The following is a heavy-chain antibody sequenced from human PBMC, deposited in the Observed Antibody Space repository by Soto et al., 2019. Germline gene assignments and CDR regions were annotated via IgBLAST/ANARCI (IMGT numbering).Heavy chain of an antibody. D-gene: IGHD3-10*01. J-gene: IGHJ6*01. CDR3: ASLAEGYYGSGSYVPPDYYYYYGMDV. CDR1: GGTFSSYA. V-gene: IGHV1-69*12. CDR2: IIPIFGTA. Sequence: QVQLVQSGAEVKKPGSSVKVSCKASGGTFSSYAISWVRQAPGQGLEWMGGIIPIFGTANYAQKFQGRVTITADESTSTAYMELSSLRSEDTAVYYCASLAEGYYGSGSYVPPDYYYYYGMDVW.